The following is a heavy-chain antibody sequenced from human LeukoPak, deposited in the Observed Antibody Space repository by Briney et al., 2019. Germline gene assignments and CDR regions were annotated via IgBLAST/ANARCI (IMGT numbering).Heavy chain of an antibody. J-gene: IGHJ6*03. V-gene: IGHV3-7*01. Sequence: GGSLRLSCAASGFTFSSYSMNWVRQAPGKGLEWVATMKQDGSEKYYMDSVKGRFIISRDNAKNSLFLQMNSLRAEDTAVYYCARSGDYYYMDVWGKGTTVTVSS. CDR3: ARSGDYYYMDV. CDR2: MKQDGSEK. CDR1: GFTFSSYS. D-gene: IGHD1-26*01.